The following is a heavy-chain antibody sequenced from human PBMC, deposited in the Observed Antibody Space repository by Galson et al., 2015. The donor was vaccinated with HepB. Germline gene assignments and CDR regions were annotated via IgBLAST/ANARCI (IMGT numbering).Heavy chain of an antibody. Sequence: PALVKPTQTLTLTCTFSGFSLSTSGVGVGWIRQPPGKALEWLALIYWNDDKRYSPSLKSRLTITKDTSKNQVVLTMTNMDPVDTATYYCAHSISGWYVETGHPEQYYFDYWGQGTLVTVSS. CDR3: AHSISGWYVETGHPEQYYFDY. CDR2: IYWNDDK. J-gene: IGHJ4*02. CDR1: GFSLSTSGVG. V-gene: IGHV2-5*01. D-gene: IGHD6-19*01.